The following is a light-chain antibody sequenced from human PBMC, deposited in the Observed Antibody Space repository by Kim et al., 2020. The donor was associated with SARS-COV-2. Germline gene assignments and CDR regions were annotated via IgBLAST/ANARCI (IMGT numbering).Light chain of an antibody. V-gene: IGKV3-11*01. Sequence: EIVLTQSPATLSLSPGERAPLSCRASQSVSSYLAWYQQKPGRAPRLLIYDASNRATGIPARFSGSGSGTDFTLTISSLEPEDFALYYCQQRSNLVTFGGGTKVDIK. CDR2: DAS. CDR1: QSVSSY. CDR3: QQRSNLVT. J-gene: IGKJ4*01.